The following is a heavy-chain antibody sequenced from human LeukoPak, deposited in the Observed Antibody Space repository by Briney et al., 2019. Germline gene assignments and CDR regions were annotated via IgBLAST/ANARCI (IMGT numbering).Heavy chain of an antibody. CDR2: ISAYNGNT. J-gene: IGHJ3*02. D-gene: IGHD3-16*02. CDR3: ARDVIMITFGGVIADAFDI. V-gene: IGHV1-18*01. CDR1: GYTFTSYG. Sequence: GASVKVSCKASGYTFTSYGISWVRQAPGQGLEWMGWISAYNGNTNYAQKLQGRVTMTTDTSTSTAYMELRSLRSDDTAVYYCARDVIMITFGGVIADAFDIWGQGTMVTVSS.